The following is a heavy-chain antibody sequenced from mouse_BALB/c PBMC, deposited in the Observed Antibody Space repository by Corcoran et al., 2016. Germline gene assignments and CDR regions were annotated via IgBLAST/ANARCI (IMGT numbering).Heavy chain of an antibody. CDR3: AMDY. Sequence: EVQLQQSGAELVKPGASVKLSCTASGFNIKDTYRHWVKQRPEQGLEWIGRIDPANGNTKYDPKFQGKATITADTASNTAYLQLSSRTSDYTAVYYCAMDYLCQGTSVTLS. J-gene: IGHJ4*01. V-gene: IGHV14-3*02. CDR2: IDPANGNT. CDR1: GFNIKDTY.